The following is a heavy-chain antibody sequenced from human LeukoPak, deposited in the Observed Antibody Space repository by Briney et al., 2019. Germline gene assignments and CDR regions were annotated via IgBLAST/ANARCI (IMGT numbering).Heavy chain of an antibody. V-gene: IGHV4-30-4*01. CDR2: IYYSGST. CDR3: ARDTGDFWSGYLN. CDR1: GGSFSGYY. Sequence: SETLSLTCAVYGGSFSGYYWSWIRQPPGKGLEWIGYIYYSGSTYYNPSLKSRVTISVDTSKNQFSLKLSSVTAADTAVYYCARDTGDFWSGYLNWGRGTLVTVSS. D-gene: IGHD3-3*01. J-gene: IGHJ4*02.